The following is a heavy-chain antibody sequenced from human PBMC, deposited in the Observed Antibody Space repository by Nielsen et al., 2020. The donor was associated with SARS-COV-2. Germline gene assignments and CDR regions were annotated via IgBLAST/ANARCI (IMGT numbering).Heavy chain of an antibody. D-gene: IGHD4-23*01. V-gene: IGHV3-73*01. CDR3: SSPTVAY. J-gene: IGHJ4*02. CDR2: IRSEANDYAT. CDR1: GFTFSSFW. Sequence: GESLKTSCDASGFTFSSFWMTWVRQAPGKGLEWVGRIRSEANDYATAYAASVKGRFTISRDDSKNTTYLQLYRLKTEDTAVYYCSSPTVAYWGQGTLVTVSS.